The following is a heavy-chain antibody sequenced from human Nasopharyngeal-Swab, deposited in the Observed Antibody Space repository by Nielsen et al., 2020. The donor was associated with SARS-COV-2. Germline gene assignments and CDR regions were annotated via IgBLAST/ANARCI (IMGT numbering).Heavy chain of an antibody. V-gene: IGHV3-21*01. CDR1: GFTFSSYS. CDR2: ISSSSSYI. Sequence: GGSLRLSCAASGFTFSSYSMNWVRQAPGKGLEWVSSISSSSSYIYYADSVKGRFTISRDNAKNSLYLQMNSLRAEDTAVYYCAREYSGWIPYYYYGMDVWGQGTTVTVSS. J-gene: IGHJ6*02. D-gene: IGHD6-19*01. CDR3: AREYSGWIPYYYYGMDV.